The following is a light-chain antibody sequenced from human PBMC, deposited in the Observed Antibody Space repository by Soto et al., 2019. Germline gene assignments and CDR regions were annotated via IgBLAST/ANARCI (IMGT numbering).Light chain of an antibody. V-gene: IGKV2D-29*01. CDR3: LQTKQLPLT. J-gene: IGKJ1*01. CDR2: EVS. CDR1: PSLLHSDGKTY. Sequence: EIVLTQTPLSLSVPPGQSASISCKSSPSLLHSDGKTYLYWYLQRPGQPPQLXMYEVSNRFSGVPERFSGSGSGTDFTLEISRVEAEDVGLYSCLQTKQLPLTFGHGTKVDIK.